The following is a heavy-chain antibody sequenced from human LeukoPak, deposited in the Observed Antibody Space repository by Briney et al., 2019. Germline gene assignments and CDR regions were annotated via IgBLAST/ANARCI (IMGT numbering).Heavy chain of an antibody. CDR2: ISSSSSYI. J-gene: IGHJ5*02. D-gene: IGHD6-13*01. V-gene: IGHV3-21*01. CDR3: ARDGLAAAGRCYNWFDP. Sequence: GGSLRLSCAASGFTFSSYSMDWVRQAPGKGLEWVSSISSSSSYIYYADSVKGRFTVSRDNAKNSMYLQMHSLRAEDTAVYYCARDGLAAAGRCYNWFDPWGQGTLVTVTS. CDR1: GFTFSSYS.